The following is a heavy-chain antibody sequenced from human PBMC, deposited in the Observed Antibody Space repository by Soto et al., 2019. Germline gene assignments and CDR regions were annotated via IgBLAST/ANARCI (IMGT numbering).Heavy chain of an antibody. Sequence: GGSLRLSCAASGFIFSSYRMNWFRQAPGKGLEWISSISTNSRYISYADSVEGRFTISRDNAKNTLYLQMNSLRAEDTAVYYCARFGTYYDSSGFLYWGQGALVTVSS. D-gene: IGHD3-22*01. CDR3: ARFGTYYDSSGFLY. CDR1: GFIFSSYR. V-gene: IGHV3-21*01. CDR2: ISTNSRYI. J-gene: IGHJ4*02.